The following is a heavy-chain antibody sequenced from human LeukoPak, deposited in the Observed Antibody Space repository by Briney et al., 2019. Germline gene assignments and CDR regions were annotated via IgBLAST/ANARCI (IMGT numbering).Heavy chain of an antibody. V-gene: IGHV3-11*01. CDR2: ISSSGSTI. D-gene: IGHD3-10*01. CDR1: GFTFSDYY. Sequence: GGSLRLSSAASGFTFSDYYMSWIRQAPGKGLEWVSYISSSGSTIYYADSVKGRFTISRDNAKNSLYLQRNSLRAEDTAVYYSARDKITMVRAEPLSKARDDMVVWGQETTVTVSS. J-gene: IGHJ6*02. CDR3: ARDKITMVRAEPLSKARDDMVV.